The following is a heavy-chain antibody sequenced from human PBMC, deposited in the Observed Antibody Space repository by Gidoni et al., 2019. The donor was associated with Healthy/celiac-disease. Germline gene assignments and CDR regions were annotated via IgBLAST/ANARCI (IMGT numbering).Heavy chain of an antibody. CDR1: GFTFSSYE. V-gene: IGHV3-48*03. CDR3: ARKAYNWNYFDY. Sequence: EVQLVESGGGLVQPGGSLRLSCAASGFTFSSYEMNWVRQAPGKGLEWVSYISSSGSTIYYADSVKGRFTISRDNAKNSLYLQMNSLRAEDTAVYYCARKAYNWNYFDYWGQGTLVTVSS. J-gene: IGHJ4*02. CDR2: ISSSGSTI. D-gene: IGHD1-20*01.